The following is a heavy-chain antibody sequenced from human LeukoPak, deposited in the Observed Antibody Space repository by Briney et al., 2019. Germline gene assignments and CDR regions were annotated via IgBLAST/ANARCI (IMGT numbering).Heavy chain of an antibody. CDR1: GYTFTGYY. CDR2: INPNSGGT. CDR3: AKYYYDSSGYRALDY. Sequence: ASVKVSFKASGYTFTGYYMHWVRQAPGQGLEWMGWINPNSGGTNYAQKFQGRVTMTRDTSISTVYMELSRLRSDDTAVYYCAKYYYDSSGYRALDYWGQGTLVTVSS. J-gene: IGHJ4*02. D-gene: IGHD3-22*01. V-gene: IGHV1-2*02.